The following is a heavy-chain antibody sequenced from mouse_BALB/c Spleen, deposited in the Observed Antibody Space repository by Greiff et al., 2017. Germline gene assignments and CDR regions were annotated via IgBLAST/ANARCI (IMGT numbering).Heavy chain of an antibody. J-gene: IGHJ1*01. D-gene: IGHD2-3*01. CDR2: IDPENGNT. CDR3: ALYDGYYWYFDV. CDR1: GFNIKDYY. Sequence: EVKLMESGAELVRPGALVKLSCKASGFNIKDYYMHWVKQRPEQGLEWIGWIDPENGNTIYDPKFQGKASITADTSSNTAYLQLSSLTSEDTAVYYCALYDGYYWYFDVWGAGTTVTVSS. V-gene: IGHV14-1*02.